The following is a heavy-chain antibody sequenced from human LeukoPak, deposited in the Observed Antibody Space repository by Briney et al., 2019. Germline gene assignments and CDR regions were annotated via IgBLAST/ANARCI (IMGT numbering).Heavy chain of an antibody. J-gene: IGHJ6*03. Sequence: GGSLRLSCAASGFTFGIYAMNWVRQAPGKGLEWVSYIGPSGSSIYYADSVKGRFTISRDNAKNSLFLQMNRLRVEDTAVYYCARDRYGDYRTYYYYYMDVWGKGTTVTVSS. D-gene: IGHD4-17*01. CDR2: IGPSGSSI. V-gene: IGHV3-48*04. CDR1: GFTFGIYA. CDR3: ARDRYGDYRTYYYYYMDV.